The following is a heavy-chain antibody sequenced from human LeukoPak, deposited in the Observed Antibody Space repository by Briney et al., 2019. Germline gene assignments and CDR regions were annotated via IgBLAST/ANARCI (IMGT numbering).Heavy chain of an antibody. CDR2: IYYNGNT. J-gene: IGHJ6*02. CDR1: DGSINSYY. CDR3: ARGRSNYYGMDV. D-gene: IGHD1-26*01. Sequence: SETLSLTCSVSDGSINSYYWNWIRWPPGKGLEWIGYIYYNGNTNYSPSLKSRVTMSVDTSKNLFSLKVSSVTAADTAVYYCARGRSNYYGMDVWGQGTTVTVSS. V-gene: IGHV4-59*01.